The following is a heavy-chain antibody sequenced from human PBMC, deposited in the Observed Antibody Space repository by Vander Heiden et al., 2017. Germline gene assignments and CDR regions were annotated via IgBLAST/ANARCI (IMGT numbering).Heavy chain of an antibody. V-gene: IGHV1-24*01. J-gene: IGHJ4*02. Sequence: VQLVQSGAEVNKPGASVMVPCKVAGYTLAELSRHGVRQAPGKGLEWSGGFDPEDGETIYAQKFQGRDTMTEETSTDTADMELSSLRSEDTAVYYCATDYYWGQGTLVTVSS. CDR1: GYTLAELS. CDR3: ATDYY. CDR2: FDPEDGET.